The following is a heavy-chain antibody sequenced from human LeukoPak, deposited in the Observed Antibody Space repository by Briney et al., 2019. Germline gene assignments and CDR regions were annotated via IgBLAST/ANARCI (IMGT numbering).Heavy chain of an antibody. V-gene: IGHV3-30*04. CDR1: GFTFSSYA. CDR3: ARVPIRYYDSSGYGAFDI. J-gene: IGHJ3*02. Sequence: GGSLRLSCAASGFTFSSYAMSWVRQAPGKGLEWVAVISYDGSNKYCADSVKGRFTISRDNSKNTLYLQMNSLRAEDTAVYYCARVPIRYYDSSGYGAFDIWGQGTMVTVSS. D-gene: IGHD3-22*01. CDR2: ISYDGSNK.